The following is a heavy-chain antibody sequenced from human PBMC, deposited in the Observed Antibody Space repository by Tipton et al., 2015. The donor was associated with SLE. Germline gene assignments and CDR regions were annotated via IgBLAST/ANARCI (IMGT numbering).Heavy chain of an antibody. CDR1: GGSISSYY. CDR2: INHSGST. D-gene: IGHD3-10*01. Sequence: TLSLTCTVSGGSISSYYWSWIRQPPGKGLEWIGEINHSGSTNYDPSLKSRVTISVDTSKNQFSLKLSSVTAADTAVYYCARGGFGELSDVWGQGTTVTVSS. J-gene: IGHJ6*02. CDR3: ARGGFGELSDV. V-gene: IGHV4-59*08.